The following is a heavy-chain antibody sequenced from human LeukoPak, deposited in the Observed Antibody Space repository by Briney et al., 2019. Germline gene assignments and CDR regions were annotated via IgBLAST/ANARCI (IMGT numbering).Heavy chain of an antibody. Sequence: PGGSLRLSCAASGFIFDDYAMHWVRQAPGKGLEWGSGINWGSGETGYADSVKGRFTISRDNARMSLYLQINSLRPEDTALYFCAKDRKSKDLDSIDIWGQGTMGTVSS. D-gene: IGHD3-3*01. J-gene: IGHJ3*02. CDR1: GFIFDDYA. V-gene: IGHV3-9*01. CDR3: AKDRKSKDLDSIDI. CDR2: INWGSGET.